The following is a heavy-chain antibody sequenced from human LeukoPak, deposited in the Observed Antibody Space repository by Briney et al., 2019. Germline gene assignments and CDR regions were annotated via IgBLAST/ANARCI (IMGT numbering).Heavy chain of an antibody. D-gene: IGHD6-19*01. CDR3: ARDVSGWSRDY. CDR2: IKQEGSEK. Sequence: PGGSLRLSCVASGFTFSSRDWMTWVRQAPGKGLEWVANIKQEGSEKNYVDSVKGRFTISRDNAKNSGDLQMNSLRVEDTAVYYCARDVSGWSRDYWGRGTLVTVSS. J-gene: IGHJ4*02. V-gene: IGHV3-7*01. CDR1: GFTFSSRDW.